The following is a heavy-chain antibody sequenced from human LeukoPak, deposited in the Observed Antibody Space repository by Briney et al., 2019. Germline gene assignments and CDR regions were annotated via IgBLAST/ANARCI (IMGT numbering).Heavy chain of an antibody. J-gene: IGHJ5*02. CDR3: ARALRYFDWLSTSPEYNWFDP. CDR2: ISSSSSTI. V-gene: IGHV3-48*01. D-gene: IGHD3-9*01. CDR1: GFTFSSYS. Sequence: PGGSLRLSCAASGFTFSSYSMNRVRQAPGKGLEWVSYISSSSSTIYYADSVKGRFTISRDNAKNSLYLQMYSLRAEDTAVYYCARALRYFDWLSTSPEYNWFDPWGQGTLVTVSS.